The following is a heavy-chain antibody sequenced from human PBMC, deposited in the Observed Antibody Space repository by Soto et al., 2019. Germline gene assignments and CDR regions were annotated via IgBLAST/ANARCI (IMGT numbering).Heavy chain of an antibody. CDR1: GYSFITYD. CDR3: ARGPPGWGLDF. V-gene: IGHV1-8*01. J-gene: IGHJ4*02. Sequence: QVQLVQSGAEVKQPGASVKDSCRASGYSFITYDLNWVLQTPGQGFERLGWMSPNSGNTGYAQKFQGRITMTRSTSTSTAYMELSSLRSEDTAVYYCARGPPGWGLDFWGQGTLVAVSS. D-gene: IGHD6-19*01. CDR2: MSPNSGNT.